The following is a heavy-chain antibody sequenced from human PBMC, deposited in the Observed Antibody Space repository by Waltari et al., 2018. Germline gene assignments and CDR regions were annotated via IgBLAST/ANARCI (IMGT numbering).Heavy chain of an antibody. CDR2: IDWDDDK. D-gene: IGHD1-26*01. Sequence: QVTLKESGPALVKPTQTLTLTCTFSGFSLSTSGMRVSWIRQPPGKALEWLARIDWDDDKFYSTSLKTRLTISKYTSKNQVVLTMTNMNPVDTATYYCARIPSGMGATGAFDYWGQGTLVTVSS. CDR3: ARIPSGMGATGAFDY. CDR1: GFSLSTSGMR. J-gene: IGHJ4*02. V-gene: IGHV2-70*04.